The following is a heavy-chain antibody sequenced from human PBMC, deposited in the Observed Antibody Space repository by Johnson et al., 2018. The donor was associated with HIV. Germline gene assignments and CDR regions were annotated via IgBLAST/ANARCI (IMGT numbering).Heavy chain of an antibody. Sequence: QVQLVESGGGVVQPGTYLTLSCAASGFPFRDSAMHWVRQAPGRGMEWLAVIIFDGVYKHHAESVRGRFTISRDNSKNTLYLQMNSLRAEDTAVYYCARGDGYRRAFDIWGQGTMVTVSS. CDR3: ARGDGYRRAFDI. CDR1: GFPFRDSA. D-gene: IGHD1-1*01. CDR2: IIFDGVYK. J-gene: IGHJ3*02. V-gene: IGHV3-30*14.